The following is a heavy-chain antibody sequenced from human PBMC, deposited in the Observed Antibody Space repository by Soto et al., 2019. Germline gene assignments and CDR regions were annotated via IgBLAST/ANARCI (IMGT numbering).Heavy chain of an antibody. CDR1: GDSVSRYY. Sequence: PSETLSLTCTVSGDSVSRYYWSWIRQPPGKGLEWIGNIFYSGNTNYNPSLNSRVTISLDTSKNQFSLKLTSVTAADSAVYYCASLTGQWLAHFDYWGQGALVTVSS. CDR2: IFYSGNT. J-gene: IGHJ4*02. D-gene: IGHD6-19*01. V-gene: IGHV4-59*02. CDR3: ASLTGQWLAHFDY.